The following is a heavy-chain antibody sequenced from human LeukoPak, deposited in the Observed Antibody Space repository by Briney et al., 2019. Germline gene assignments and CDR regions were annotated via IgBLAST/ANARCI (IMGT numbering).Heavy chain of an antibody. Sequence: ASVKVSCTASGYTFTGYYMHWVRQAPGQGLEWMGWINPNSGGTNYAQKFQGWVTMTRDTSISTAYMELSRLRSDDTAVYYCARGAPTLYQLLESNWFDPWGQGTLVTVSS. V-gene: IGHV1-2*04. CDR1: GYTFTGYY. CDR3: ARGAPTLYQLLESNWFDP. D-gene: IGHD2-2*01. CDR2: INPNSGGT. J-gene: IGHJ5*02.